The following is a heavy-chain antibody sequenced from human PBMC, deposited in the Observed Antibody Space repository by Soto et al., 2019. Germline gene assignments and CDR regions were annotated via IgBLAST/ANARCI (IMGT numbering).Heavy chain of an antibody. V-gene: IGHV3-33*01. CDR1: GFTFSAYA. D-gene: IGHD6-19*01. CDR2: IWFDGNKQ. Sequence: QLQLAESGGGVVQPGRSLRLSCAASGFTFSAYAMHWVRQAPGKGLEWVAGIWFDGNKQSYRDSVKGRITISRDNSINTLYLEMNSRTAADSAVYYCERDIKPYTSGPDYWGQGTLVTVSA. J-gene: IGHJ4*02. CDR3: ERDIKPYTSGPDY.